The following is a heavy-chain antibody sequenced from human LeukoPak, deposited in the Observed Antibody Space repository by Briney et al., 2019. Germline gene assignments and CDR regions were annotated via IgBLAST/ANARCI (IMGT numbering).Heavy chain of an antibody. J-gene: IGHJ3*02. CDR1: GGTFSSYA. V-gene: IGHV1-69*05. CDR2: IIHIFGTA. CDR3: AREAQIVSDAFDI. Sequence: SVKVSCKASGGTFSSYAISWVRQAPGQGLEWMGGIIHIFGTANYAQKFQGRVTITTDESTSTAYMELSSLRSEDTAVYYCAREAQIVSDAFDIWGQGTMVTVSS. D-gene: IGHD3-22*01.